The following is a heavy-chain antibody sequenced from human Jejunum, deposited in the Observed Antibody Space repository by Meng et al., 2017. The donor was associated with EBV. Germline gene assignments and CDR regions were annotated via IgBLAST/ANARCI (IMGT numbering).Heavy chain of an antibody. J-gene: IGHJ5*02. CDR2: IYYSGNT. Sequence: QVQLQESGPGLVKPSETLSLTCTVSGGSISNNLYYWGWIRQPPGKGLEWIGTIYYSGNTYYSPSLKSRVTISVDTSKNQFSLQLNSVTAADTAVYYCARYSSSSGWLDPWGQGTLVTVSS. V-gene: IGHV4-39*07. CDR1: GGSISNNLYY. D-gene: IGHD6-19*01. CDR3: ARYSSSSGWLDP.